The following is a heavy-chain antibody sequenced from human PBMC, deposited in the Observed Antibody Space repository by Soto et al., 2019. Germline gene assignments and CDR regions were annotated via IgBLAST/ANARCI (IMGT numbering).Heavy chain of an antibody. J-gene: IGHJ5*02. CDR1: GGSISSGDYY. CDR3: ARYFRGEYSCYDTNWFDP. V-gene: IGHV4-30-4*01. CDR2: IYYSGST. D-gene: IGHD5-12*01. Sequence: QVQLQESGPGLVKPSQTLSLTWTVSGGSISSGDYYWSWIRQPPGKGLEWIGYIYYSGSTYYNPSLKSQVTITVDTSKNQFSLKLSSVTAAHTAVYYCARYFRGEYSCYDTNWFDPWGQGTLVTLSS.